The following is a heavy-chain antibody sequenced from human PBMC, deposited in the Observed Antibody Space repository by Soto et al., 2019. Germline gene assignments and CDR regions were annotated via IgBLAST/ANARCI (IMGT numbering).Heavy chain of an antibody. D-gene: IGHD3-10*01. V-gene: IGHV3-9*01. CDR2: ISWNSGSI. CDR1: GFTFDDYA. J-gene: IGHJ4*02. Sequence: PGGSLRLSCAASGFTFDDYAMHWVRQAPGKGLEWVSGISWNSGSIGYADSVKGRFTISRDNAKNSLYLQMNSLRAEDTALYYCAKVELNFTMVRGVNSHPFDYWGQGTLVTVSS. CDR3: AKVELNFTMVRGVNSHPFDY.